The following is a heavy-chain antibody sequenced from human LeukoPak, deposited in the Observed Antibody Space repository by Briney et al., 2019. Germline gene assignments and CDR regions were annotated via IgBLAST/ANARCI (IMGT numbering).Heavy chain of an antibody. CDR1: GGSISSYY. D-gene: IGHD4-17*01. CDR3: ARLSTVTTSFDY. CDR2: IYYSGYT. V-gene: IGHV4-59*12. J-gene: IGHJ4*02. Sequence: NPSETLSLTCTVSGGSISSYYWSWIRQPPGRGLEWIGYIYYSGYTNYNPSLKSRVTISVDTSKNQFSLKLNSVTAADTAMYYCARLSTVTTSFDYWGQGTLVTVSS.